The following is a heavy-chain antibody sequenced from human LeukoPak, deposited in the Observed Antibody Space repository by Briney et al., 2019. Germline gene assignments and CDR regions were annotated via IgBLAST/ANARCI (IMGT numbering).Heavy chain of an antibody. CDR3: GYTNNFYH. CDR1: GFTFSSYA. J-gene: IGHJ4*02. D-gene: IGHD3-16*02. V-gene: IGHV3-7*01. CDR2: IKHDGREK. Sequence: SGGSLRLSCAASGFTFSSYAFSWVRQAPGQGLEWVANIKHDGREKYYVDSVKGRFTISRDDGQNSLSLHMNSVRAEDTAIYYCGYTNNFYHWGQGALVVVSA.